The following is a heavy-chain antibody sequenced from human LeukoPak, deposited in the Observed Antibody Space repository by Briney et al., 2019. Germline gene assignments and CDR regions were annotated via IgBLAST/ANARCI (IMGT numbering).Heavy chain of an antibody. CDR2: IYTSGST. V-gene: IGHV4-4*07. CDR3: ARGYDDFWSGYYRNYYYYGMDV. D-gene: IGHD3-3*01. Sequence: SETLSLTCTVSGGSISSYYWSWIRQPAGKGLEWIGRIYTSGSTNYNPSLKSRVTMSVDTSKNQFSLKLSSVTAADTAVYHCARGYDDFWSGYYRNYYYYGMDVWGQGTTVTVSS. J-gene: IGHJ6*02. CDR1: GGSISSYY.